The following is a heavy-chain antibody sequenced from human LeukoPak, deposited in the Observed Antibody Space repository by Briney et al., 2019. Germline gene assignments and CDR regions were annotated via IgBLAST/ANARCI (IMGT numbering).Heavy chain of an antibody. D-gene: IGHD4-17*01. CDR2: ISGSGGST. Sequence: GGSLRLSCAASEFTFSSYAMSWVRQAPEKGLEWVSAISGSGGSTYYADSVKGRFTISRDNSKNTLYLQMNSLRVEDTAVYYCAKDRSAPRGVTTLFDSWGQGTLVTVSS. CDR1: EFTFSSYA. V-gene: IGHV3-23*01. J-gene: IGHJ4*02. CDR3: AKDRSAPRGVTTLFDS.